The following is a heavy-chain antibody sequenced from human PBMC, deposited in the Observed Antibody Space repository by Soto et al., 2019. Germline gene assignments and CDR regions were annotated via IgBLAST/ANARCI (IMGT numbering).Heavy chain of an antibody. CDR1: GFTLSMYS. CDR2: IPQDGSDG. V-gene: IGHV3-7*01. Sequence: DVHLKESGGGLVQPGQSLRLSCAVSGFTLSMYSMTWVRQAPGKGLEWVAKIPQDGSDGHYLDSVKGRFTISRDNAKNSVHLQMNSLRADDTAVYYCARDHLILPTHDFFYGSDVWGQGAKVTVSS. D-gene: IGHD2-21*02. CDR3: ARDHLILPTHDFFYGSDV. J-gene: IGHJ6*02.